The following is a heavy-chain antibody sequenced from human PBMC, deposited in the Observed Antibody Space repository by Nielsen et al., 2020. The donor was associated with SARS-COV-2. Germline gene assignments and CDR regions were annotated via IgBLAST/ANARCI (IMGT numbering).Heavy chain of an antibody. CDR3: AKDFHGSVADFFGN. CDR1: GFTFSNSA. V-gene: IGHV3-23*01. CDR2: IRGSGDRT. D-gene: IGHD2-2*03. J-gene: IGHJ4*02. Sequence: GESLKISCTASGFTFSNSAMSWVRQTSGKGLAWVSSIRGSGDRTEYADSVKGRVIISRDNSKNTLHLQMNSLRAEDTALYFCAKDFHGSVADFFGNWGQGTLVTVSS.